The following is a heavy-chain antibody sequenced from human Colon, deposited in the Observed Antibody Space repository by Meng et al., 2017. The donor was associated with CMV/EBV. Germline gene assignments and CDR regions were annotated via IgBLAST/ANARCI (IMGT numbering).Heavy chain of an antibody. CDR1: DFTFVSYD. V-gene: IGHV3-30-3*01. D-gene: IGHD3-3*01. CDR3: ANSHVSRFLEWLWHD. J-gene: IGHJ4*02. CDR2: ISYDGSKK. Sequence: GESLKISCAASDFTFVSYDMHWVRQAPGKGLEWVALISYDGSKKEYADSVKGRFTISRDNSKKMLYLQMSGLRDDDTAMYYCANSHVSRFLEWLWHDWGQGTLVTVSS.